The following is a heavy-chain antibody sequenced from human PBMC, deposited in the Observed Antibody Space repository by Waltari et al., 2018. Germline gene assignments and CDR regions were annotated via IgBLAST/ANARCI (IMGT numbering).Heavy chain of an antibody. J-gene: IGHJ3*02. CDR3: ARAHVDTAMVTRAFDI. Sequence: QVQLVQSGAEVKKPGSSVKVSCKASAGTFSRYAISWVRQGPGQGLEWMGGIIPIFGTANYAQKFQGRVTITADESTSTAYMELSSLRSEDTAVYYCARAHVDTAMVTRAFDIWGQGTMVTVSS. CDR1: AGTFSRYA. CDR2: IIPIFGTA. D-gene: IGHD5-18*01. V-gene: IGHV1-69*01.